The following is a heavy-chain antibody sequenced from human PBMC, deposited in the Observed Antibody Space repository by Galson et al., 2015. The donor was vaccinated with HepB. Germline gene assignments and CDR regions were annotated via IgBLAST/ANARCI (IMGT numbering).Heavy chain of an antibody. J-gene: IGHJ4*02. CDR3: AGTSGY. D-gene: IGHD6-13*01. CDR2: ISYDGSNK. V-gene: IGHV3-30*03. Sequence: SLRLSCAASGFTFSSYGMHWVRQAPGKGLEWVAVISYDGSNKYYADSVKGRFTISRDNSKNTLYLQMNSLRAEDTAVYYCAGTSGYWGQGTLVTVSS. CDR1: GFTFSSYG.